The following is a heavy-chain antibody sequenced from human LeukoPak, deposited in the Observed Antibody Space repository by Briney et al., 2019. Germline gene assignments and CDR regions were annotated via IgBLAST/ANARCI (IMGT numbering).Heavy chain of an antibody. D-gene: IGHD6-13*01. CDR1: GGTFSSYA. CDR3: ADSRDRYMDV. J-gene: IGHJ6*03. V-gene: IGHV1-69*05. Sequence: SVRVSCKASGGTFSSYAISWVRQAPGQGLEWMGGIIPIFGTANYAQKFQGRVTITTDESTSTAYMELSSLRSEDTAVYYCADSRDRYMDVWGKGTTVTVSS. CDR2: IIPIFGTA.